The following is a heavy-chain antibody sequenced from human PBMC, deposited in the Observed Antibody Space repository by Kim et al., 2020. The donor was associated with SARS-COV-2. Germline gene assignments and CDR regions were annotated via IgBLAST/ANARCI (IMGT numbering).Heavy chain of an antibody. Sequence: ASVKVSCKASGYTFTSYGISWVRQAPGQGLEWMGWISAYNGNTNYAQKLQGRVTMTTDTSTSTAYMELRSLRSDDTAVYYCAAHIAVAGTVDDYYYGMDVWGQGTTVTVSS. D-gene: IGHD6-19*01. CDR1: GYTFTSYG. J-gene: IGHJ6*02. V-gene: IGHV1-18*01. CDR2: ISAYNGNT. CDR3: AAHIAVAGTVDDYYYGMDV.